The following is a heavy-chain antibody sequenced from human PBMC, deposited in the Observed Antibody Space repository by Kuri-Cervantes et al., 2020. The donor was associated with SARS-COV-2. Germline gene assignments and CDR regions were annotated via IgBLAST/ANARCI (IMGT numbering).Heavy chain of an antibody. J-gene: IGHJ4*02. D-gene: IGHD5-18*01. Sequence: GGSLRLSCAVSGFTFRSYWMSWVRQAPGKGLEYVANINQDGSATYYVDSVKGRFTISRDNTESSLYLQMNSLRAEDTAVYYCVCDTNRVKVYWGQGTLVTDSS. CDR1: GFTFRSYW. V-gene: IGHV3-7*02. CDR3: VCDTNRVKVY. CDR2: INQDGSAT.